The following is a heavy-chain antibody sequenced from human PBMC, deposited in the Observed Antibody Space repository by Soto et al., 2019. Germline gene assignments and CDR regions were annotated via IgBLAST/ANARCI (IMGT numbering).Heavy chain of an antibody. J-gene: IGHJ6*02. V-gene: IGHV3-30*18. CDR3: AKSGSSSSHYYYYYYGMDV. D-gene: IGHD6-6*01. CDR2: ISYDGSNK. CDR1: GFTFSSYG. Sequence: PGGSQRRSCAASGFTFSSYGMHWVRQDPGKGLEWVAVISYDGSNKYYADSVKGRFTISRDNSKNTLYLQMNSLRAEDTAVYYCAKSGSSSSHYYYYYYGMDVWGQGTTVTVSS.